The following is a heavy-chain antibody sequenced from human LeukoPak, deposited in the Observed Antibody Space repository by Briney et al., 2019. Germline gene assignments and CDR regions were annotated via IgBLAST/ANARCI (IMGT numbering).Heavy chain of an antibody. CDR2: IFYTGST. V-gene: IGHV4-59*01. J-gene: IGHJ3*02. CDR3: ATLTGGDDAFGI. D-gene: IGHD4-23*01. Sequence: SETLSLTCTVSGGSISSYYWSWIRQPPGKGLEWIGYIFYTGSTNYNPSLKSRVTISVLTSKNRFSLKLSSVTAADTAVYYCATLTGGDDAFGIWGQGTMVTVSS. CDR1: GGSISSYY.